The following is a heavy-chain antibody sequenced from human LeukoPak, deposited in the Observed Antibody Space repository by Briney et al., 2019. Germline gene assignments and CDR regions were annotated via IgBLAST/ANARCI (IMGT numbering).Heavy chain of an antibody. CDR3: AKDGPAYEKRSIGYYFDS. Sequence: GGSLRLSCAASGITFSSYWMSWVRQAPGKGLEWVANIKQDGSEKYYVDSVKGRFTISRDNAKNSLYLQIDSLSAEDTALYYCAKDGPAYEKRSIGYYFDSWGQGTLVTVSS. D-gene: IGHD2-21*01. V-gene: IGHV3-7*01. CDR1: GITFSSYW. J-gene: IGHJ4*02. CDR2: IKQDGSEK.